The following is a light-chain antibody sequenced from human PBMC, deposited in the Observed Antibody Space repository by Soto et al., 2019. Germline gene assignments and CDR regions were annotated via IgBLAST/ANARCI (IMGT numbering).Light chain of an antibody. CDR3: SSYSFSRHYA. Sequence: QSALTQPASVSGSPGQSITISCTGTSSDVGSYNLVSWYQQHPGKAPKLMIYEGSKRPSGVTSRFSGSKSGNTASLTISGLQAEDEADYHCSSYSFSRHYAFGTVTKLTVL. CDR2: EGS. CDR1: SSDVGSYNL. J-gene: IGLJ1*01. V-gene: IGLV2-14*02.